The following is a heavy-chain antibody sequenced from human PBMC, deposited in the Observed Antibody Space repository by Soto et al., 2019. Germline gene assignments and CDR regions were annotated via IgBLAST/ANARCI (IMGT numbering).Heavy chain of an antibody. Sequence: GGSLRLSCAASGFRFSDFYMTWIRQAPGKGLEWVSYISTSGTNEFYADSVKGRFTISRDNARNSLFLQMDSLRAEDTAVYYCARVGAWFGEFDYFDYWGQGTPVTVSS. CDR2: ISTSGTNE. J-gene: IGHJ4*02. CDR1: GFRFSDFY. CDR3: ARVGAWFGEFDYFDY. V-gene: IGHV3-11*04. D-gene: IGHD3-10*01.